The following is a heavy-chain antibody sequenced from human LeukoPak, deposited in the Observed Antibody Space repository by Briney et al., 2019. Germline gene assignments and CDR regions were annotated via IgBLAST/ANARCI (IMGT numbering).Heavy chain of an antibody. V-gene: IGHV3-7*01. CDR1: GLSFGSYW. J-gene: IGHJ4*02. CDR3: ARDAFGDFSY. CDR2: IRKDGGDI. Sequence: GGSLRLSCVASGLSFGSYWMDWVRQAPEKGLEWVANIRKDGGDIHYVDSVKGRFTISRDNAKNSVYLQMHSLRAEDTAMYYCARDAFGDFSYWGQGILVTVSS. D-gene: IGHD3-10*01.